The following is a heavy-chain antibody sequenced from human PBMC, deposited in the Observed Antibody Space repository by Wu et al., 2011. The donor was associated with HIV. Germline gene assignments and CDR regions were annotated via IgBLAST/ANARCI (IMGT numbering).Heavy chain of an antibody. D-gene: IGHD2-21*01. CDR3: ARDLGGDEDY. V-gene: IGHV1-69*14. J-gene: IGHJ4*02. Sequence: QVQLVQSGAEVKKPGSSVKVSCEASGGTFSSYEISWVRQAPGEGLEWMGRIIPIFGTAKYAQKFQGRVTITADKSTSTAYMELSSLTSEDTAVYYCARDLGGDEDYWGQGTLVTVSS. CDR2: IIPIFGTA. CDR1: GGTFSSYE.